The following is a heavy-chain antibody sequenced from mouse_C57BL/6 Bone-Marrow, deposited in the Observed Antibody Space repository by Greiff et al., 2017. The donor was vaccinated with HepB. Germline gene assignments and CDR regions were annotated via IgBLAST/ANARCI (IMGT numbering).Heavy chain of an antibody. D-gene: IGHD1-1*01. CDR1: GFTFSDYY. CDR3: ARESVPYGSSYGYFDY. V-gene: IGHV5-12*01. CDR2: ISNGGGST. J-gene: IGHJ2*01. Sequence: EVNVVESGGGLVQPGGSLKLSCAASGFTFSDYYMYWVRQTPEKRLEWVAYISNGGGSTYYPDTVKGRFTISRDNAKNTLYLQMSRLKSEDTAMYYCARESVPYGSSYGYFDYWGQGTTLTVSS.